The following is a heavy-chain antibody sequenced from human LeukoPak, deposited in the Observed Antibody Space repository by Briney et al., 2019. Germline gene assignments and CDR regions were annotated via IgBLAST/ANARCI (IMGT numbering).Heavy chain of an antibody. CDR3: AGLVVGTATIDY. D-gene: IGHD2-21*02. CDR1: GGSISSGGYY. J-gene: IGHJ4*02. V-gene: IGHV4-31*03. CDR2: IYYSGST. Sequence: SETLSLTCTVSGGSISSGGYYWSWIRQHPGKGLEWIGYIYYSGSTYYNPSLKSRVTISVDTSKNQFSLKLSSVTAADTAVYHCAGLVVGTATIDYWGQGTLVTVSS.